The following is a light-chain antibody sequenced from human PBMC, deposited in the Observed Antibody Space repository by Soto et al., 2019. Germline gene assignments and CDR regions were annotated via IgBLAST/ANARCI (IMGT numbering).Light chain of an antibody. Sequence: EIVMTQSPAPLSVSPGERATLSCRASQSVSSNLAWYQQKPGQAPRLLIYGASTRATGFPARFSGSGSGTEFTLTISSLQSEDFAVYYCQQYNNWPRTFGPGTKVDIK. J-gene: IGKJ3*01. V-gene: IGKV3-15*01. CDR2: GAS. CDR1: QSVSSN. CDR3: QQYNNWPRT.